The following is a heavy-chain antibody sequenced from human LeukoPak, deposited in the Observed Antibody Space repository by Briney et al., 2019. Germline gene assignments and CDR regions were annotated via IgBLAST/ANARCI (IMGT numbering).Heavy chain of an antibody. CDR2: IYPGDSNS. Sequence: GESLKISCKGSGYSFTSYWIGWVRQMPGKGLEWMGIIYPGDSNSAYSPSFQGQVTMSVDKSMNTAYLKWTSLKASDTAMYYCARRNIEVAGNSFDYWGQGTLVPVSS. CDR3: ARRNIEVAGNSFDY. D-gene: IGHD6-19*01. J-gene: IGHJ4*02. CDR1: GYSFTSYW. V-gene: IGHV5-51*01.